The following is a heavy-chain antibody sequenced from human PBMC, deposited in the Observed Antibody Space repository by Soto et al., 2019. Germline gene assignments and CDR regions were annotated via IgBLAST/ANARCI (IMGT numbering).Heavy chain of an antibody. Sequence: TLSLTSTVSGGSISSGDYYGRWIREPPGKGLEWIGYIYYSGSTYYNPSLKSRVTISVDTSKNQFSLKLSPVTAADTAVYYCARERDYYGSGSYYSWFDPWGQGTLVTVSS. J-gene: IGHJ5*02. CDR2: IYYSGST. CDR3: ARERDYYGSGSYYSWFDP. V-gene: IGHV4-30-4*01. D-gene: IGHD3-10*01. CDR1: GGSISSGDYY.